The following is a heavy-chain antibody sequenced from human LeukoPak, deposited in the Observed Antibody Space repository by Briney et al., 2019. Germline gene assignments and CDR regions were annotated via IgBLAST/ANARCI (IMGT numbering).Heavy chain of an antibody. CDR1: GGSFSGDF. V-gene: IGHV4-34*01. J-gene: IGHJ4*02. CDR3: ARHTWQWLPLDD. Sequence: SETLSLTCAVYGGSFSGDFWSWIRQSPGKGLEWIGEINHGGSTTYNPSLQSRVTMSVDTSTNQISLKMTSVTAADTAIYYCARHTWQWLPLDDWGQGTQVTISS. D-gene: IGHD5-12*01. CDR2: INHGGST.